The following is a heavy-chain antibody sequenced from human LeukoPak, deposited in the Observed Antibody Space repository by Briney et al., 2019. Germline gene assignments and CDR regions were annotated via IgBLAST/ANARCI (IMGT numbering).Heavy chain of an antibody. CDR1: GGSFSGYY. CDR3: ARAPGINWFDP. J-gene: IGHJ5*02. CDR2: INHSGST. Sequence: SETLSLTCAVYGGSFSGYYWSWIRQPPGKGLERIGEINHSGSTNYNPSLKSRVTISVDTSKNQFSLKLSSVTAADTAVYYCARAPGINWFDPWGQGTLVTVSS. V-gene: IGHV4-34*01. D-gene: IGHD6-13*01.